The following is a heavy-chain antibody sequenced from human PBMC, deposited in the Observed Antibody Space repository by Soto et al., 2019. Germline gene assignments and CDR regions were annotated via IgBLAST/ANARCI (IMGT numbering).Heavy chain of an antibody. J-gene: IGHJ4*02. CDR2: INHSGGT. Sequence: PSETLSPTCAVYGGSFRGHYWSWFRQPPGKGREWIGEINHSGGTIYNPSLKSRVTISVDTSKSQFSLKLTSVTAADRAVYYCARGGVGTGDSRGFYEYCGQGSPDPVSS. V-gene: IGHV4-34*01. D-gene: IGHD2-8*02. CDR3: ARGGVGTGDSRGFYEY. CDR1: GGSFRGHY.